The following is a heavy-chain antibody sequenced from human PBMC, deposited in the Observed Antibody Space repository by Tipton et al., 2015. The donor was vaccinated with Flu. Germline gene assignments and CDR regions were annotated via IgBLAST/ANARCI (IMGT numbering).Heavy chain of an antibody. CDR3: ARDPQCTHGVCSLDY. J-gene: IGHJ4*02. Sequence: SLRLSCSVSGDSMGSRYYWGWIRQAPGKGLEWVADIRQDGSEKYYVDSVKGRFTISRDNAKNSLFLQMNSLRADDTAVYYCARDPQCTHGVCSLDYWGRGTLVTVSS. V-gene: IGHV3-7*01. CDR2: IRQDGSEK. D-gene: IGHD2-8*01. CDR1: GDSMGSRYY.